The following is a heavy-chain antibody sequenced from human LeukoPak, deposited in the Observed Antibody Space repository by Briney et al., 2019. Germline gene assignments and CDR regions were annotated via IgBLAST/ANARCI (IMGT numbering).Heavy chain of an antibody. CDR2: IYYSGST. CDR3: ARRKAGYSYGLNYYYYYMDV. J-gene: IGHJ6*03. CDR1: GGSISSGDYY. D-gene: IGHD5-18*01. Sequence: SETLSLTCTVSGGSISSGDYYWSRIRQPPGKGLEWIGYIYYSGSTYYNPSLKSRVTISVDTSKNQFSLKLSSVTAADTAVYYCARRKAGYSYGLNYYYYYMDVWGKGTTVTVSS. V-gene: IGHV4-30-4*08.